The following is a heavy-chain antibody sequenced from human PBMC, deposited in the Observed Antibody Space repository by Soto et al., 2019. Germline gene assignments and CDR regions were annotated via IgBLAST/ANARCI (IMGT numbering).Heavy chain of an antibody. Sequence: ASVPVSCKASCYSFTSYSISWVRQAPGQGLEWMGWISAYNGNTNYAQKLQGRVTMTTDTSTSTAYMELRSLRSDDTAVYYCAREQQLWDYWGQGTLVTVSS. CDR2: ISAYNGNT. J-gene: IGHJ4*02. D-gene: IGHD6-13*01. CDR1: CYSFTSYS. CDR3: AREQQLWDY. V-gene: IGHV1-18*01.